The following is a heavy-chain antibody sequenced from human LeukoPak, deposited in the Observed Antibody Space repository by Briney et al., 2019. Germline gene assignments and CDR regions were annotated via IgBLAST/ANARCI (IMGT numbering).Heavy chain of an antibody. J-gene: IGHJ4*02. Sequence: GGSLRLSCAASGFTFSSYGMHWVRQAPGKGLEWVAFIRYDGSNKYYADSVKGRFTVSRDNSKNTLYLQMNSLRAEDTAVYYCAKERDTALATIDDWGKGTRVTVSS. CDR3: AKERDTALATIDD. V-gene: IGHV3-30*02. CDR2: IRYDGSNK. CDR1: GFTFSSYG. D-gene: IGHD5-18*01.